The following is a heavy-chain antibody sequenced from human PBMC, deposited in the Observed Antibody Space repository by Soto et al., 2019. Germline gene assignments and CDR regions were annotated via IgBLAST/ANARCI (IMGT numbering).Heavy chain of an antibody. V-gene: IGHV3-23*01. Sequence: VQLLESGGGLVPPGGSVRLSCAASGFTFSSYAMSWVRQAPGKGLEWVSTVTADGSTTYYADSVKGRFTVYRDNSKNSLFLQMNRLRAEDTALYYCAKDRGRLIRGVILDFWGQGTLVTVSS. CDR1: GFTFSSYA. J-gene: IGHJ4*02. CDR2: VTADGSTT. CDR3: AKDRGRLIRGVILDF. D-gene: IGHD3-10*01.